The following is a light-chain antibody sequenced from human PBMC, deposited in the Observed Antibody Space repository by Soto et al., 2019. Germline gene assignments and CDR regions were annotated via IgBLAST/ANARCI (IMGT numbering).Light chain of an antibody. J-gene: IGKJ2*01. CDR3: QQYNSYSYT. Sequence: DIQMTQSPSTLSASVGDRVTIACRASQTINDWLAWYQQKPGKAPNLLIYRASNLQIGVPSRFSGSGSGTEFTLTISSLQPDDFATYYCQQYNSYSYTVGQGPKLEIK. CDR1: QTINDW. V-gene: IGKV1-5*03. CDR2: RAS.